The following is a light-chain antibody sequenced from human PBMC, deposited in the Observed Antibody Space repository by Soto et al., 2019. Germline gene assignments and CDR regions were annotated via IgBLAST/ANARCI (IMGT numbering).Light chain of an antibody. Sequence: QSALTQPASVSGSPGQSITISCTGTSSDVGSYNLVSWYQQHPGKAPKLMIYEVTKRPSGVSNRFSGSKSGNTASLTVSGRQGVDEADYYSCSYAGRSTFVMFGGGTKLTVL. CDR2: EVT. CDR1: SSDVGSYNL. V-gene: IGLV2-23*02. CDR3: CSYAGRSTFVM. J-gene: IGLJ3*02.